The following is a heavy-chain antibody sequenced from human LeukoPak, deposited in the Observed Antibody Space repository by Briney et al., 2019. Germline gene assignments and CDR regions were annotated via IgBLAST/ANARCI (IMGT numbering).Heavy chain of an antibody. V-gene: IGHV1-69*05. CDR2: IIPIFGTA. CDR1: GGTFSSYA. J-gene: IGHJ6*03. Sequence: ASVKVSCKASGGTFSSYAISWVRQAPGQGLEWMGGIIPIFGTANYAQKFQGRVTITTDESTSTAYMELSSLRSEDTAVYYCVRSPPAYYYYYMDVWGKGTTVTVSS. CDR3: VRSPPAYYYYYMDV.